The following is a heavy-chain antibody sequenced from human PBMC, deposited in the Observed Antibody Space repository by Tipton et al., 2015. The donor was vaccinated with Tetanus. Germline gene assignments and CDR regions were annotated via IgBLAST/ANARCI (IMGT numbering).Heavy chain of an antibody. CDR3: ARLSSSANDAHAFDI. Sequence: TLSLTCTVSGGSISSFNYYWGWIRQPPGKGLEWIGSIYYSGTTYSNPSLGIRVTMSVDTSKIQFSLKVSSVTAADTAVYYCARLSSSANDAHAFDIWGQGTMVTVSS. V-gene: IGHV4-39*01. CDR1: GGSISSFNYY. CDR2: IYYSGTT. J-gene: IGHJ3*02. D-gene: IGHD3-22*01.